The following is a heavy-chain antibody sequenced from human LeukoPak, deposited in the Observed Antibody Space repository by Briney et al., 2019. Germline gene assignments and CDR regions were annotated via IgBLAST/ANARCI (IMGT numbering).Heavy chain of an antibody. D-gene: IGHD6-19*01. Sequence: KPSETLSLTCTVSSGPISSYYWSWIRQPPGKGLEWIGYIYYSGSTNYNPSLKSRVTISVDTSKNQFSLKLSSVTAADTAVYYCARGYSSGWYYFDYWGQGTLVTVSS. CDR1: SGPISSYY. V-gene: IGHV4-59*01. CDR2: IYYSGST. CDR3: ARGYSSGWYYFDY. J-gene: IGHJ4*02.